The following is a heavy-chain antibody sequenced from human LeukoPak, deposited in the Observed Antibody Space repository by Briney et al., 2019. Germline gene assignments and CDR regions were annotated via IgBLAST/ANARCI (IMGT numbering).Heavy chain of an antibody. D-gene: IGHD2-2*01. CDR2: IYPGDSDT. V-gene: IGHV5-51*01. CDR1: GYRFTSYW. Sequence: GESLKISCKGTGYRFTSYWIGWVRQLPGKGLEWRAIIYPGDSDTRYSPSFQGQVTISVDKSISTTYLQWSSLKASDTAMYYCAIAYCSSTSCYRGNWFDPWGQGTLVTVSS. J-gene: IGHJ5*02. CDR3: AIAYCSSTSCYRGNWFDP.